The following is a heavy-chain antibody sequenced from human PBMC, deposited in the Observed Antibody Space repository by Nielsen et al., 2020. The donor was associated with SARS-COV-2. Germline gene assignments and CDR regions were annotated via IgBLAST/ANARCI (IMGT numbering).Heavy chain of an antibody. CDR1: GGSFSGYY. V-gene: IGHV4-34*01. Sequence: SETLSLTCAVYGGSFSGYYWSWIRQPPGKGLEWIGEINHSGSTNYNPSLKNRVTISVDTSKNQFSLKLSSVTAADTAVYYCARDNGYSSGWYAHWGQGTLVTVSS. J-gene: IGHJ5*02. CDR3: ARDNGYSSGWYAH. CDR2: INHSGST. D-gene: IGHD6-19*01.